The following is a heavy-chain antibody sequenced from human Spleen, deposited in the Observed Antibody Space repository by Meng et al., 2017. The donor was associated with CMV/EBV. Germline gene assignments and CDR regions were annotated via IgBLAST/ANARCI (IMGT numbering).Heavy chain of an antibody. CDR1: GYRFTNYW. D-gene: IGHD6-13*01. CDR3: ARILRAGIPPSGPI. V-gene: IGHV5-51*01. J-gene: IGHJ4*02. CDR2: IYPGDSET. Sequence: GESLKISCKASGYRFTNYWIGWVRQLPGKGLEWMGIIYPGDSETIYSPSFQGHVTISADKSTSTAFLQWTSLKASDTAMYYCARILRAGIPPSGPIWGQGTLVTVSS.